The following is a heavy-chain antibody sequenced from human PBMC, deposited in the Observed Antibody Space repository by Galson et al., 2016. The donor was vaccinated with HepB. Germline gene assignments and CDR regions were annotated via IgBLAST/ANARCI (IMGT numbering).Heavy chain of an antibody. CDR2: ISAYDGHT. J-gene: IGHJ4*02. CDR3: ARDQAPLPGDY. D-gene: IGHD2-15*01. V-gene: IGHV1-18*01. Sequence: SVKVSCKASGYTFTSRGISWVRQAPGQGLEWMGWISAYDGHTNYGQKLQDRLTMTTDTSPSTAYMELRSLRSDDTAGYYCARDQAPLPGDYWGQGTLVTVSS. CDR1: GYTFTSRG.